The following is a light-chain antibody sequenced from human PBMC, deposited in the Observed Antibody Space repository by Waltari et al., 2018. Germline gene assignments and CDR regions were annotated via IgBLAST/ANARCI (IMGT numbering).Light chain of an antibody. CDR1: SGSISSHY. CDR2: EDT. CDR3: QSYDSSTFI. Sequence: NFFLTQPHSVSASPGKTVLLSCTRTSGSISSHYVQWYQLRPGSAPITVIYEDTQRPSGVSDRFSGSLDSSSNSATLTISGLKTEDEADYYCQSYDSSTFIFGGGTTLTVL. J-gene: IGLJ2*01. V-gene: IGLV6-57*03.